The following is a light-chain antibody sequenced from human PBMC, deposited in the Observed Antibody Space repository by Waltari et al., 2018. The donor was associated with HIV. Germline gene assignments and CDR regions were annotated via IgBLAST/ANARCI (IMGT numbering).Light chain of an antibody. CDR1: QSVSNTY. CDR3: QQYGSSLFT. CDR2: GAS. Sequence: EIVLTQSPGTLSLSPGERATLSCRASQSVSNTYLAWYQQKPGQAPRLLIYGASSRATGIPDRFTGSGSGTDFTLTISRLEPEDFAVYYCQQYGSSLFTVGPGTKVDIK. V-gene: IGKV3-20*01. J-gene: IGKJ3*01.